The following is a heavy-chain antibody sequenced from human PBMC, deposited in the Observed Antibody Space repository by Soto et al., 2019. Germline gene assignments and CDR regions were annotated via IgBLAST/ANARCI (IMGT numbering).Heavy chain of an antibody. CDR1: GDSIIRYY. J-gene: IGHJ4*02. CDR3: AGSKNRGVSFDY. D-gene: IGHD3-10*01. CDR2: IYNSGII. Sequence: SETLSLTCSVFGDSIIRYYWSWIRQPAGKGLEFIGRIYNSGIINYNPSLESRVTMSVDPSKNQFSLRLSPVTAADTALYFCAGSKNRGVSFDYWGQGALVTVSS. V-gene: IGHV4-4*07.